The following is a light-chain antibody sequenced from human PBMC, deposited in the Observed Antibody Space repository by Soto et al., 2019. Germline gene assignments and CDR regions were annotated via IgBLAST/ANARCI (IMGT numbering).Light chain of an antibody. V-gene: IGKV1-9*01. CDR2: AAS. CDR1: QDISSS. Sequence: DIQLTQSPPFLSASVGDRVTITCRASQDISSSLAWYQQKPGKAPKLLIFAASTLQSGVPSRFSGSVSGTEFTLTISSLQPEDFATYYCQQFHTYPRTFGQGTKVESK. J-gene: IGKJ1*01. CDR3: QQFHTYPRT.